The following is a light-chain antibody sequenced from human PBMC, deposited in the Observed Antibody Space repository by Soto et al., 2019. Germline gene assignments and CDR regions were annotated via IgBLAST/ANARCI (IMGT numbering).Light chain of an antibody. Sequence: SSELTQPPSVSVSPGQTARISCSGPALPKKYAYWYRQKTGQAPVLVPYRDTERPSGIPERFSGSSSGPTVTLTISGVQAEDEADYYCSSYTSSTLYIFGTSPKVTVL. J-gene: IGLJ1*01. V-gene: IGLV3-25*02. CDR3: SSYTSSTLYI. CDR1: ALPKKY. CDR2: RDT.